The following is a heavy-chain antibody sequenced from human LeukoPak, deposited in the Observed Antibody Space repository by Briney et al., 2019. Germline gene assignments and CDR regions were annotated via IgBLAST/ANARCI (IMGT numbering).Heavy chain of an antibody. CDR1: GYTFTGYY. J-gene: IGHJ6*02. CDR3: ARLTIVSYYYYGMDV. D-gene: IGHD4/OR15-4a*01. Sequence: ASVKVSCKASGYTFTGYYMHWVRQAPGQGLEWMGWINPNSGGTNYAQKFQGRVTMTRDTSISTAYMELSRLRSDDTAVYYCARLTIVSYYYYGMDVWGQGTTVTVSS. CDR2: INPNSGGT. V-gene: IGHV1-2*02.